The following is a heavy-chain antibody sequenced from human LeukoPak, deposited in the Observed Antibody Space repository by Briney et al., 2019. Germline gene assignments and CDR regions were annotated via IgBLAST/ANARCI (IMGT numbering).Heavy chain of an antibody. CDR1: GGSISSYY. D-gene: IGHD6-6*01. CDR3: ARERAARPAAPTYYYYYYYMDV. J-gene: IGHJ6*03. Sequence: PSETLSLTCTVSGGSISSYYWSWIRQPPGKGLEWIGYIYYSGSTNYNPSLKSRVTISVDTSKNQFSLKLSSVTAADTAVYYCARERAARPAAPTYYYYYYYMDVWGKGTTVTVSS. V-gene: IGHV4-59*12. CDR2: IYYSGST.